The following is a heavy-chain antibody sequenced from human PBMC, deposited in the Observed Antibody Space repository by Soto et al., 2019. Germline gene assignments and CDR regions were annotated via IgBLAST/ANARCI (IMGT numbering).Heavy chain of an antibody. Sequence: ASVKVSCKASGYTFTSYGISWVRQAPGQGLEWMGWISAYNGNTNYAQKLQGRVTMTTDTSTSTAYMELRSLRSGDTAVYYCPIRSGVSVWWLTPNYYYGMDVWGQGTTVTVSS. CDR2: ISAYNGNT. D-gene: IGHD5-12*01. V-gene: IGHV1-18*01. J-gene: IGHJ6*02. CDR1: GYTFTSYG. CDR3: PIRSGVSVWWLTPNYYYGMDV.